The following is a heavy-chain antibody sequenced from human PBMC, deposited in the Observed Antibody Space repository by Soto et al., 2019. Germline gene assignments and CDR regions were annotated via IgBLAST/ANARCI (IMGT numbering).Heavy chain of an antibody. Sequence: PSETLYLTCAVYGGSFSGYYWSWIRQPPGKGLEGSVEINHSGSTNYNPSLKSRVTISVDTSKNKFSLKLSSVTAADTAVYYCARGSSIAARPLLFFDYWGQGTLVTVSS. D-gene: IGHD6-6*01. CDR3: ARGSSIAARPLLFFDY. CDR2: INHSGST. J-gene: IGHJ4*02. CDR1: GGSFSGYY. V-gene: IGHV4-34*01.